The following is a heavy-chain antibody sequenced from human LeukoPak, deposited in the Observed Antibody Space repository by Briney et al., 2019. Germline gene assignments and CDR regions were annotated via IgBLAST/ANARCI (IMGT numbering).Heavy chain of an antibody. CDR2: INSDGSST. CDR1: GFTFSRYY. D-gene: IGHD6-13*01. CDR3: TRVFVGDEYSSSGY. J-gene: IGHJ4*02. V-gene: IGHV3-74*01. Sequence: GGSLRLSCAASGFTFSRYYLHWVRQAPGKGLVWVSRINSDGSSTTYADSVKGRFTISRDNAKNTLYLQMNSLKVEDTAVYYCTRVFVGDEYSSSGYWGQGTLVTVSS.